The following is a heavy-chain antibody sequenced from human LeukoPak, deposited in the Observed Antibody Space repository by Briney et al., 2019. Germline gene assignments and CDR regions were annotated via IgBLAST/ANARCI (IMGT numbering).Heavy chain of an antibody. Sequence: GGSLRLSCAASGFTFSSYGMHWVRQAPGKGLEWVAVISYDGSNKYYADSVKGRFTISRDNSKNTLYLQMNSLRAEGTAVYYCAKGPDGTDYWGQGTLVTVSS. D-gene: IGHD1-14*01. CDR2: ISYDGSNK. CDR3: AKGPDGTDY. CDR1: GFTFSSYG. V-gene: IGHV3-30*18. J-gene: IGHJ4*02.